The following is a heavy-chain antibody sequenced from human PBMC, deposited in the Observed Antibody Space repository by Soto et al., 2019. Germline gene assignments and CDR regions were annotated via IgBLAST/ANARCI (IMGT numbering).Heavy chain of an antibody. CDR1: GGTFSSYA. Sequence: QVQLVQSGAEVKKPGSSVKVSCKASGGTFSSYAISWVRQAPEQGLEWMGGIIPIFGTANYAQKFQGRVTITADESTSTAYMELSSLRSEDTAVYYCARDGVAAAGTAYFDYWGQGTLVTVSS. J-gene: IGHJ4*02. D-gene: IGHD6-13*01. CDR3: ARDGVAAAGTAYFDY. CDR2: IIPIFGTA. V-gene: IGHV1-69*01.